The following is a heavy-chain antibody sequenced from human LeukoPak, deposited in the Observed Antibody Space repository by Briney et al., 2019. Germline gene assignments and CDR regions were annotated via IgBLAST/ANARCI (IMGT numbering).Heavy chain of an antibody. D-gene: IGHD3-10*01. V-gene: IGHV1-3*01. J-gene: IGHJ4*02. CDR2: INAGNGNT. CDR1: GYTFFSYA. CDR3: ARDQDYYGSGSYYD. Sequence: ASVKVSCKASGYTFFSYAIHWVRQAPGQRLEWMGWINAGNGNTKYSQKFQGRVTITRDTSASTAYMELSSLRSEDTAVYYCARDQDYYGSGSYYDWGQGTLVTVSS.